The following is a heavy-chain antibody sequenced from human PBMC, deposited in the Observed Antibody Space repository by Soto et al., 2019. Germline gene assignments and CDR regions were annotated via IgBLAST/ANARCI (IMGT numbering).Heavy chain of an antibody. CDR1: GDSISSSSYS. D-gene: IGHD3-10*01. CDR3: ARRGRMKEFDF. V-gene: IGHV4-39*01. CDR2: ILYSGNT. Sequence: QLQLQESGPGLVKPSETLSLTCTVSGDSISSSSYSWVWIRQPPGKGLEWTGSILYSGNTFYNPSLESRVTLSVDTSRNQCPLKLNSVTAADPAVYYCARRGRMKEFDFWGQGTLVTVSS. J-gene: IGHJ4*02.